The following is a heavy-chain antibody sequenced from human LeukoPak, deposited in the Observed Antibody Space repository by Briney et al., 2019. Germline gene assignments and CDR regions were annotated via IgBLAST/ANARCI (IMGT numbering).Heavy chain of an antibody. CDR1: SGSVSSGSYY. J-gene: IGHJ4*02. CDR2: IYYSGST. D-gene: IGHD2-2*03. V-gene: IGHV4-61*01. Sequence: PSETLSLTCTVSSGSVSSGSYYWSWIRQPPGKALEWIGYIYYSGSTNYNPSLKSRVTMSVDTSKAQFSLKLTSVTAADTAVYYCTRVAGGYFFDLWGLGTLVTVSS. CDR3: TRVAGGYFFDL.